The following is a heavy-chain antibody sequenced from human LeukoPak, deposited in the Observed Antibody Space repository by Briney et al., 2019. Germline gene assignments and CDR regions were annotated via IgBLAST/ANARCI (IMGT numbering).Heavy chain of an antibody. J-gene: IGHJ5*02. Sequence: SETLSLTCTGSGGSISSYYWSWIRQPPGKGLEWIGYIYTSGSTNYNPSLKSRVTISVDTSKNQFSLKLSSVTAADTAVYYCARHYDSSGYSWFDPWGQGTLVTVS. CDR2: IYTSGST. CDR3: ARHYDSSGYSWFDP. V-gene: IGHV4-4*09. D-gene: IGHD3-22*01. CDR1: GGSISSYY.